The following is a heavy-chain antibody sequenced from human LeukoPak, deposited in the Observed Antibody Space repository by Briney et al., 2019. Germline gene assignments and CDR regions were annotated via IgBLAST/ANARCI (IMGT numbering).Heavy chain of an antibody. V-gene: IGHV4-39*01. J-gene: IGHJ5*02. D-gene: IGHD6-19*01. CDR3: ARGGWYTWFDP. CDR2: IYYSGST. Sequence: SETLSLTCTVTGGSFNSNNYYWGWIRQPPGKGLEWIGSIYYSGSTDYNPSHKSRVTISVDTSKNQFSLNLTSVTAADTAVYYCARGGWYTWFDPWGQGTLVTVSS. CDR1: GGSFNSNNYY.